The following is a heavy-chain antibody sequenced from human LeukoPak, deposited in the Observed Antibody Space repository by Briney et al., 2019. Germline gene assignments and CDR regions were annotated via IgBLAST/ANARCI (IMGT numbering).Heavy chain of an antibody. CDR3: AKDRPNYYDSSGHYYRRNGDY. CDR1: GFTFSIYA. J-gene: IGHJ4*02. V-gene: IGHV3-23*01. Sequence: GGSLRLSCAASGFTFSIYAMSWVRQAPGRELEWVSSITGNGAGTFYTDSVKGRFTISRDNSKNTLFLQMNSLRAEDTAIYYCAKDRPNYYDSSGHYYRRNGDYWGQGTLVTVSS. CDR2: ITGNGAGT. D-gene: IGHD3-22*01.